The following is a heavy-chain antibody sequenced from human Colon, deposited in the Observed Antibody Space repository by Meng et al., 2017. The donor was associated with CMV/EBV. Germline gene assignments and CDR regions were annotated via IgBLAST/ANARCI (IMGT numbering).Heavy chain of an antibody. J-gene: IGHJ3*02. D-gene: IGHD1-26*01. CDR1: GFTFSSYA. CDR3: ARDLRGALDAFDI. V-gene: IGHV3-30-3*01. Sequence: GGSLRLSCAASGFTFSSYAMHWVRQAPGKGLEWVAVMSFDGSNKDHADSVKGRFTISRDNSKSTLYLQMNGLRAEDTAMYYCARDLRGALDAFDIWGQGTMVTVSS. CDR2: MSFDGSNK.